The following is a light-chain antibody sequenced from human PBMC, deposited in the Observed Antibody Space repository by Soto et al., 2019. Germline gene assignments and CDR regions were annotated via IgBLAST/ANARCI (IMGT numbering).Light chain of an antibody. CDR1: QSISNF. CDR3: QQSYTTPYT. J-gene: IGKJ2*01. Sequence: DIQMTQSPSSLSASVGDRVTITCRASQSISNFLNWYQQKPGKASELLIYAASSLHSGVPSRFSGSGSGTNFTLTISSPQPEDFATYSCQQSYTTPYTFGQGTKLEIK. CDR2: AAS. V-gene: IGKV1-39*01.